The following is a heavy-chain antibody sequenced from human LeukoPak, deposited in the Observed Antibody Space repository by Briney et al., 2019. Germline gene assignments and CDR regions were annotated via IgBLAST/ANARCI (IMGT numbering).Heavy chain of an antibody. Sequence: GGSLRLSCAASGFTFSSYEMNWVRQAPGKGLEWVSYISSSGSTIYYADSVKGRFTISRDNAKNSLYLQMNSLRAEDTAVYYCAKDVDIAAAEPLFDYWGQGTLVTVSS. CDR3: AKDVDIAAAEPLFDY. J-gene: IGHJ4*02. CDR1: GFTFSSYE. D-gene: IGHD6-13*01. CDR2: ISSSGSTI. V-gene: IGHV3-48*03.